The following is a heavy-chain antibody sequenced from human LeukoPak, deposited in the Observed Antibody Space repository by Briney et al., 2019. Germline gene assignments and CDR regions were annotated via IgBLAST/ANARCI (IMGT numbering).Heavy chain of an antibody. Sequence: GESLKISCKGSGYSFTSYWIGWVRQMPGKGLEWMGIIYPGDSDTRYSPSFQGQVTISADKSISTAYLQWSSLKASDTAMYYCARQYYEGSGYHLYFDYWGRGTLVTVSS. CDR2: IYPGDSDT. J-gene: IGHJ4*02. V-gene: IGHV5-51*01. CDR3: ARQYYEGSGYHLYFDY. D-gene: IGHD3-22*01. CDR1: GYSFTSYW.